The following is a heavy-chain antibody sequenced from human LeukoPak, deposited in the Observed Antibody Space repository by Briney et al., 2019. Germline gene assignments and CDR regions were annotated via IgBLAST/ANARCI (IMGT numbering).Heavy chain of an antibody. CDR2: INHSGST. Sequence: SETLSLTCAVYGGSFSGYYWSWIRQPPGKGLEWIGEINHSGSTNYNPSLKSRVTISVDTSKNQFSLNLSSVPAADTAVYFCARVTRTRSGDYFLDYWGQGTLVTVSS. CDR3: ARVTRTRSGDYFLDY. V-gene: IGHV4-34*01. J-gene: IGHJ4*02. D-gene: IGHD2/OR15-2a*01. CDR1: GGSFSGYY.